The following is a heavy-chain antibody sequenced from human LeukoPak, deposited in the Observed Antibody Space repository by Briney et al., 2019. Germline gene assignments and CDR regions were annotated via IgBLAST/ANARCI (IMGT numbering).Heavy chain of an antibody. D-gene: IGHD4-23*01. V-gene: IGHV1-69*13. J-gene: IGHJ2*01. Sequence: GASVKVSCKASGGTFSSYAISWVRQAPGQGLEWMGGIIPIFGTANYAQKFQGRVTITADESTSTAYMELSSLRSEDTAVYYCARDPLFVGGNPDWYFDLWGRGTLVTVSS. CDR3: ARDPLFVGGNPDWYFDL. CDR1: GGTFSSYA. CDR2: IIPIFGTA.